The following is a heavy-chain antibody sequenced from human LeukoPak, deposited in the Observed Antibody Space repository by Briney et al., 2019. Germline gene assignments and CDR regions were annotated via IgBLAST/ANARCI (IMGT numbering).Heavy chain of an antibody. V-gene: IGHV4-59*01. J-gene: IGHJ3*02. D-gene: IGHD2-15*01. CDR1: GGSISTYY. CDR2: IYYSGST. Sequence: SETLSLTCSVSGGSISTYYWTWIRQPPGKGLEWIGYIYYSGSTSYNPSLKSRVTISVDTSKDQFSLKLSSVTAADTAVYYCARPPLYCSGGSCYSGGAFDIWGQGTMVTVSS. CDR3: ARPPLYCSGGSCYSGGAFDI.